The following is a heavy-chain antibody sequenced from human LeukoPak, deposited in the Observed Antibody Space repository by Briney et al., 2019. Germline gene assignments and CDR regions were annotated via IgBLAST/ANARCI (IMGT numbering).Heavy chain of an antibody. CDR2: IKQDGSEK. CDR1: GFTLSTFW. V-gene: IGHV3-7*01. Sequence: GSLRLSCAASGFTLSTFWMSWVRQAPGKGLEWVANIKQDGSEKYYVDSVKGRFTISRDNAKNSLFLQMKSLRADDTAVYYCARDLTARPYGSGSFDFWGQGTLITVSS. CDR3: ARDLTARPYGSGSFDF. J-gene: IGHJ4*02. D-gene: IGHD3-10*01.